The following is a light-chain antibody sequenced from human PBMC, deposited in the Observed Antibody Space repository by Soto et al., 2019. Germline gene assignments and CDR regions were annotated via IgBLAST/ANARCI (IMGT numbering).Light chain of an antibody. CDR3: SSYTTSNTRQIV. V-gene: IGLV2-14*03. CDR1: SSDVGGYNY. CDR2: DVS. Sequence: QSVLTQPASVSGSPGQSITISCTGTSSDVGGYNYVSWYQHHPGKAPKLMIFDVSNRPSGVSNRFSGSKSGNTASLTISGLQPEDEAYYCCSSYTTSNTRQIVFGTGTKVTVL. J-gene: IGLJ1*01.